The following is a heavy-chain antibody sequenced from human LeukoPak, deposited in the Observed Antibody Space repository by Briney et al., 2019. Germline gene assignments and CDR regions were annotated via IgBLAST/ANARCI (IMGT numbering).Heavy chain of an antibody. J-gene: IGHJ4*02. CDR2: MNPNSGNT. CDR1: GYTFTSYD. CDR3: ARGSYDYVWGSYRFSYYFDY. Sequence: ASVKVSCKASGYTFTSYDINWVRQATGQGLEWMGWMNPNSGNTGYAQKFQGRVTITRNTSISTTYMELSSLRSEDTAVYYCARGSYDYVWGSYRFSYYFDYWGQGTLVTVS. D-gene: IGHD3-16*02. V-gene: IGHV1-8*01.